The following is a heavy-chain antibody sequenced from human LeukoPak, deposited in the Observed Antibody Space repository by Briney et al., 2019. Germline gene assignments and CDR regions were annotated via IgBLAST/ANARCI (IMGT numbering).Heavy chain of an antibody. Sequence: ASVKVSCKASGYTFTGYYMHWVRLAPGQGLEWMGWINPNSGGTNYAQKFQGRVTMTRDTSISTAFMELSRLRSDDTAVYYCARGGRGVRGGEDYFDYWGQGTLVTVSS. CDR3: ARGGRGVRGGEDYFDY. CDR2: INPNSGGT. CDR1: GYTFTGYY. V-gene: IGHV1-2*02. J-gene: IGHJ4*02. D-gene: IGHD3-10*01.